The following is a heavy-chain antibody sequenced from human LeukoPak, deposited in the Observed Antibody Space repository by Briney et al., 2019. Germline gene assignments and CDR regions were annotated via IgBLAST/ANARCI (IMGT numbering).Heavy chain of an antibody. V-gene: IGHV1-2*02. CDR1: GYTFTGYY. CDR2: INPNSGGT. D-gene: IGHD3-22*01. Sequence: ASVKVSCKASGYTFTGYYMHWVRQAPGQGLEWMGWINPNSGGTNYAQKFQGRVTMTRDTSIGTAYMELSRLRSDDTAVYYCARVPYDSSGLDYWGQGTLVTVSS. CDR3: ARVPYDSSGLDY. J-gene: IGHJ4*02.